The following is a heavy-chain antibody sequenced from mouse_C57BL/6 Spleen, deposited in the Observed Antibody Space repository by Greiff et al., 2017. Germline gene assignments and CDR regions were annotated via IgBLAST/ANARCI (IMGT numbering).Heavy chain of an antibody. Sequence: VQVVESGPGLVQPSQSLSITCTVSGFSLTSYGVHWVRQSPGKGLEWLGVIWSGGSTDYNAAFISRLSISKDNSKSQVFFKMNSLQADDTAIYYCARKGDSYYGSSHYAMDYWGQGTSVTVSS. D-gene: IGHD1-1*01. CDR3: ARKGDSYYGSSHYAMDY. J-gene: IGHJ4*01. V-gene: IGHV2-2*01. CDR2: IWSGGST. CDR1: GFSLTSYG.